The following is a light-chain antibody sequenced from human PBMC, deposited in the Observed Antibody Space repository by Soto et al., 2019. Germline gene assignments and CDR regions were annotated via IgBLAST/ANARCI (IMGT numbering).Light chain of an antibody. J-gene: IGKJ1*01. CDR2: KVS. CDR1: RSLLYSDGNTY. CDR3: MQDVYWPPGRA. Sequence: DVVMTQSPLSLPVTLGQPASISCRSSRSLLYSDGNTYLNWFQQRPGQPPRRLIYKVSNRDSGVPDRFSGSGSHTDFTLKISRVEAEDVGVYYCMQDVYWPPGRAFGQGTKVEIK. V-gene: IGKV2-30*01.